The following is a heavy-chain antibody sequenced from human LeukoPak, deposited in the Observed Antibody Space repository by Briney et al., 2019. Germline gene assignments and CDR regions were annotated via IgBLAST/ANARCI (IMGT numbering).Heavy chain of an antibody. D-gene: IGHD3-22*01. CDR1: GGSFSGYY. Sequence: SETLSLTCAVYGGSFSGYYWSWIRQPPGKGLEWIGEINHSGSTNYNPSLKSRVTISVDTSKNQFSLKLSSVTAADTAVYYCARDKTYYYDRSGYYPLLYWGQGTLVTVSS. CDR3: ARDKTYYYDRSGYYPLLY. V-gene: IGHV4-34*01. J-gene: IGHJ4*02. CDR2: INHSGST.